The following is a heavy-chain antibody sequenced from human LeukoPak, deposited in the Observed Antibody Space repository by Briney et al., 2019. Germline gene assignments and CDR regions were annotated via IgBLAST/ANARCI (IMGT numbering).Heavy chain of an antibody. CDR1: GFTFNTYE. CDR2: ISSSGSTI. CDR3: ARGGWNYVFNY. V-gene: IGHV3-48*03. Sequence: GGSLRLSCAASGFTFNTYEMNWVRQAPGKGLEWVSYISSSGSTIYYADYVKGRFTISGDNAKNSLYLQMNSLRAEDTAVYYCARGGWNYVFNYWGQGTLVTVSS. D-gene: IGHD1-7*01. J-gene: IGHJ4*02.